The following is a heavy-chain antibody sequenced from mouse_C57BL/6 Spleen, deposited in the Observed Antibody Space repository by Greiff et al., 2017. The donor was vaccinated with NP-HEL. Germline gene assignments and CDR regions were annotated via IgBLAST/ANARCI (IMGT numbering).Heavy chain of an antibody. V-gene: IGHV1-15*01. D-gene: IGHD4-1*01. CDR1: GYTFTDYE. Sequence: VQLQQSGAELVRPGASVTLSCKASGYTFTDYEMHWVKQTPVHGLEWIGAIDPETGGTAYNQKFKGKAILTADKTSSTAYMELRSLTTEDSAVYYCTRWRTGTDYWGQGTTLTVSS. CDR2: IDPETGGT. J-gene: IGHJ2*01. CDR3: TRWRTGTDY.